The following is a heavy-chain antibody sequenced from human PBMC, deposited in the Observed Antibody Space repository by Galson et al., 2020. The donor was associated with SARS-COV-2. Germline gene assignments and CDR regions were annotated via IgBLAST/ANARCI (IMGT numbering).Heavy chain of an antibody. CDR3: AKRDSSGQYYFDY. D-gene: IGHD6-19*01. J-gene: IGHJ4*02. CDR2: ITGSGGHT. CDR1: GFIFKSYG. V-gene: IGHV3-23*01. Sequence: GESLKISCAASGFIFKSYGMSWVRQAPGKGLEWVSTITGSGGHTFYADSVKGRLTISRDNSKNTLYLQMSSLRAEDTAVYYCAKRDSSGQYYFDYWGQGTLVTVSS.